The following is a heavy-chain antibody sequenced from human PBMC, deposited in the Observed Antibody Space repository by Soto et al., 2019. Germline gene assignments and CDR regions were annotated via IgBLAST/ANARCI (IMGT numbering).Heavy chain of an antibody. Sequence: QVVLQESGPGLVKPSETLSLTCSVSGRSITSYYWSWVRQPQGKGLEWIGYIYDNGITSQNPSLKSRVTMSADTSQNQFSLKLTSVTGADTAVYYCARTYDSNGYANEFDSWGQGILVTVTS. CDR1: GRSITSYY. J-gene: IGHJ4*02. CDR2: IYDNGIT. CDR3: ARTYDSNGYANEFDS. D-gene: IGHD3-22*01. V-gene: IGHV4-59*12.